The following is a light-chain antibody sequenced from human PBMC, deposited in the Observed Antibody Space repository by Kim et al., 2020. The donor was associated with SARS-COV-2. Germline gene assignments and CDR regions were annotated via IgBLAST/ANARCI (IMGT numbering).Light chain of an antibody. J-gene: IGKJ4*01. CDR2: GAY. CDR3: QQYENLPLT. V-gene: IGKV1-33*01. Sequence: ASVGDRVTITCQASQDISKNLKWDQQKPGRAPKVLIYGAYNLETGVPSRFSGSVSGTHFTLTISSLQAEDIATYYCQQYENLPLTFGGGTKVDIK. CDR1: QDISKN.